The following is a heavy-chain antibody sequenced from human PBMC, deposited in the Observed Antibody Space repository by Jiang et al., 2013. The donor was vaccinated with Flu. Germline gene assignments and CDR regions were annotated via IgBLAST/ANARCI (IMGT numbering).Heavy chain of an antibody. D-gene: IGHD3-22*01. J-gene: IGHJ4*02. CDR2: IIPIFVTA. CDR3: ARGPDSSGYYYFY. CDR1: GGTFSSNA. Sequence: GAEVKKPGSSVKVSCKASGGTFSSNAISWVRQAPGQGLEWMGGIIPIFVTANYAQKFQGRVTITADKPTSTVYMDLTSLRSEDTAVYYCARGPDSSGYYYFYWGQGTLVTVSS. V-gene: IGHV1-69*06.